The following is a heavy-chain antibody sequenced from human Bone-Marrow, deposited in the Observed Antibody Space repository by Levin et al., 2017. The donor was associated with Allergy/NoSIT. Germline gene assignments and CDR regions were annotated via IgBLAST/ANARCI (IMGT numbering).Heavy chain of an antibody. Sequence: GESLKISCQASGYSFTHYWITWVRQMPGKGLEYMGRIGPGDSHTNYSPSFQGHVTFAADKSIATAYLPWGSLKASDTAMYFCARDDGEAFDVWGSGTMVTVSP. V-gene: IGHV5-10-1*01. J-gene: IGHJ3*01. D-gene: IGHD5-24*01. CDR2: IGPGDSHT. CDR1: GYSFTHYW. CDR3: ARDDGEAFDV.